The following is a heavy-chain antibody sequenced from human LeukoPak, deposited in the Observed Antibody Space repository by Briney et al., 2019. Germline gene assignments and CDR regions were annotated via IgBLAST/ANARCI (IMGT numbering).Heavy chain of an antibody. CDR2: MNPNSGNT. J-gene: IGHJ4*02. D-gene: IGHD3-3*01. Sequence: GASVKVSCKASGYTFTSYGINWVRQATGQGLEWMGWMNPNSGNTNYAQKLQGRVTMTTDTSTSTAYMELRSLRSDDTAVYYCARVHRGYYDFWSGYPDYWGQGTLVTVSS. CDR1: GYTFTSYG. CDR3: ARVHRGYYDFWSGYPDY. V-gene: IGHV1-18*01.